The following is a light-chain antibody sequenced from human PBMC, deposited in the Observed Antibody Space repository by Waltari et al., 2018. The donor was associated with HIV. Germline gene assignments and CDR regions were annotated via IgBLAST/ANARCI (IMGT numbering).Light chain of an antibody. V-gene: IGLV2-14*01. CDR1: SSDVGGYNY. J-gene: IGLJ1*01. CDR3: SSYTSSSRYV. Sequence: QSALTQPASVSGSPGQSITISCTGTSSDVGGYNYVSWYQQHPGKAPKLMIDEVSNRPSGVANRFSGSKAGNTASLTISGLQAEDEADYYCSSYTSSSRYVFGTGTKVTVL. CDR2: EVS.